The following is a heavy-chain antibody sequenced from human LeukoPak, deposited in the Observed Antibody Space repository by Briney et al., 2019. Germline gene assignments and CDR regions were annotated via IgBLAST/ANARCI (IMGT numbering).Heavy chain of an antibody. V-gene: IGHV3-23*01. CDR3: AKDTDQYYYDSSGYYHDAFDI. Sequence: GGSLRLSCAASGFTVSSYAMNWVRQAPGKGLEWVATISTSGGSTYYADFVKGRFTISRDNSKNTLYLQMNSLRADDTALYYCAKDTDQYYYDSSGYYHDAFDIWGQGTMVTVSS. J-gene: IGHJ3*02. CDR2: ISTSGGST. D-gene: IGHD3-22*01. CDR1: GFTVSSYA.